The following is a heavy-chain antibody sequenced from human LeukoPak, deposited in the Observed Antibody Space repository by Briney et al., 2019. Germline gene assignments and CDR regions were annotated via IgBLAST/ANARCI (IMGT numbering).Heavy chain of an antibody. D-gene: IGHD5-12*01. CDR3: AKDPTNTWYFDY. J-gene: IGHJ4*02. Sequence: GGSLRLSCAASGFTFSSYAMSWVRQAPGKGLEWVSAISGSGGSTYYADSVKGRFTISRDNSKNTLYLQMNSLRAEDTAVCYCAKDPTNTWYFDYWGQGTLVTVSS. CDR1: GFTFSSYA. V-gene: IGHV3-23*01. CDR2: ISGSGGST.